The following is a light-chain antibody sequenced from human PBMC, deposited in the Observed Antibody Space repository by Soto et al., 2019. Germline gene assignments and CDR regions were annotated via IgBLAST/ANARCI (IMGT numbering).Light chain of an antibody. V-gene: IGKV1-5*03. CDR2: KAS. Sequence: DIQMTQSPSTLSASVGDRVTITCRASQSISSWLAWYQQKPGKAPNLLIYKASSLESGVPSRFSGSGSGTEFTLTISSLQPDDFATYYCQQYNNYFRTFGQGTKVEIK. CDR1: QSISSW. J-gene: IGKJ1*01. CDR3: QQYNNYFRT.